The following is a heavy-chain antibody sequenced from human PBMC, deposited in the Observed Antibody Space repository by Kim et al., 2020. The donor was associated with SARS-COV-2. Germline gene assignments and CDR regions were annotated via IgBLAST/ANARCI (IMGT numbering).Heavy chain of an antibody. Sequence: SETLSLTCTVSGGSISSYYCSWIRQPPGKGLEWIGYICYSGSTNYNPSLQTRVTISVDTSKNQFSLQLSSVTAADTAGYYCARHLYGDPYFDYWGQGTLVTVSS. D-gene: IGHD4-17*01. J-gene: IGHJ4*02. V-gene: IGHV4-59*08. CDR1: GGSISSYY. CDR2: ICYSGST. CDR3: ARHLYGDPYFDY.